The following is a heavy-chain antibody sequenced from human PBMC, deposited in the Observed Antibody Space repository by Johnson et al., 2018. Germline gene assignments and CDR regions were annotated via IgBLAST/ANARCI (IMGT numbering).Heavy chain of an antibody. CDR2: MSWDASST. D-gene: IGHD3-3*01. CDR3: AKAPICGYYFDACDI. Sequence: EVQLLETGGGVVQPGRSLRLSCAASGFTFSSYAMHWVRQAPGKGVEWVSLMSWDASSTYYADSVKGRFTISRDTSKNSLFLQMNSLITEDTAFYYCAKAPICGYYFDACDIWGPATMVTVSS. J-gene: IGHJ3*02. V-gene: IGHV3-43*01. CDR1: GFTFSSYA.